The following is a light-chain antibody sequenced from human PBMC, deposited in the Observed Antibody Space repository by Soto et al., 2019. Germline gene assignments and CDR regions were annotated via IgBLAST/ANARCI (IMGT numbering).Light chain of an antibody. V-gene: IGLV2-8*01. CDR2: EVY. J-gene: IGLJ2*01. CDR1: SSDVGGYNY. CDR3: SAYAGSSTWV. Sequence: SVPTQPPSASGSPGQSVTFSCTGTSSDVGGYNYVSWYQQYPGKAPKLMIYEVYKRPSGVPDCFSGSKSGNTASLTVSGLQPEDEADYYCSAYAGSSTWVFGGGTKVTVL.